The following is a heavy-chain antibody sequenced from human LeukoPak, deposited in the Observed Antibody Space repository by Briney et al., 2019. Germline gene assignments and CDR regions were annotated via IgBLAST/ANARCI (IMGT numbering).Heavy chain of an antibody. Sequence: GGSLRLSCAASGFTFSSYAMSWVRQAPGKGLEWVSAISGSGGSTYYADSVKGRFTISRDNPKNTLYLQMNSLRAEDTAVYYCAKRPGGGQQLVRLGYFQHWGQGTLVTVSS. CDR2: ISGSGGST. J-gene: IGHJ1*01. V-gene: IGHV3-23*01. D-gene: IGHD6-13*01. CDR1: GFTFSSYA. CDR3: AKRPGGGQQLVRLGYFQH.